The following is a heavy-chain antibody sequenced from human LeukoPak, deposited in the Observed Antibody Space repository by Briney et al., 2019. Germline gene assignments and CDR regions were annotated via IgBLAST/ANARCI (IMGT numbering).Heavy chain of an antibody. V-gene: IGHV3-23*01. J-gene: IGHJ4*02. CDR3: AKDSHWLVQVYFDY. CDR1: GLTFSSYA. CDR2: ISGSGGST. Sequence: PGGSLRLSCAASGLTFSSYAMSWVRQAPGKGLEWVSAISGSGGSTYYADSVKGRFTISRDNSKNTLYLQMNSLRAEDTAVYYCAKDSHWLVQVYFDYWGQGTLVTVSS. D-gene: IGHD6-19*01.